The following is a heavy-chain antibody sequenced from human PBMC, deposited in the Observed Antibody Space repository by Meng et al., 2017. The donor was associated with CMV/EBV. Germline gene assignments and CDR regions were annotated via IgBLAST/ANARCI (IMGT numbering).Heavy chain of an antibody. Sequence: QGQLVQAGAEVKKPGYSVKVCCKASGGTFSSYAISWVRQAPGQGLEWMGGIIPIFGTANYAQKFQGRVTITADESTSTAYMELSSLRSEDTAVYYCARNQPSRGWSHEDYWGQGTLVTVSS. CDR1: GGTFSSYA. CDR3: ARNQPSRGWSHEDY. CDR2: IIPIFGTA. D-gene: IGHD2-15*01. J-gene: IGHJ4*02. V-gene: IGHV1-69*12.